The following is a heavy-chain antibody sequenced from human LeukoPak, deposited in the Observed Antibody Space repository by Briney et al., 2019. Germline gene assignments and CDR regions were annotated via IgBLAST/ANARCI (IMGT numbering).Heavy chain of an antibody. CDR3: ARVPSSIGGVDY. Sequence: PSETLSLTCTVSGGSISSYYWSWIRQPPGKGLEWIGYIYYSGSTNYNPSLKSRVTISVDTSKNQFSLKLSSVTAADTAVYYCARVPSSIGGVDYWGQGTLVTVSS. CDR2: IYYSGST. D-gene: IGHD1-26*01. CDR1: GGSISSYY. V-gene: IGHV4-59*01. J-gene: IGHJ4*02.